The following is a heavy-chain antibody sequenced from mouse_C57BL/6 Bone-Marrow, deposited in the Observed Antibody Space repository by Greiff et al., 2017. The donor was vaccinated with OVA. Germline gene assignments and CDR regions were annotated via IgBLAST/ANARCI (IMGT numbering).Heavy chain of an antibody. CDR2: ISSGSSTI. V-gene: IGHV5-17*01. CDR3: AKLIYYGNYGEVDY. D-gene: IGHD2-1*01. J-gene: IGHJ2*01. Sequence: EVMLVESGGGLVKPGGSLKLSCAASGFTFSDYGMHWVRQAPEKGLEWVAYISSGSSTIYYADTVKGRFTISRDNAKNTLFLQMTSLRSEDTAMYYCAKLIYYGNYGEVDYWGQGTTLTVSS. CDR1: GFTFSDYG.